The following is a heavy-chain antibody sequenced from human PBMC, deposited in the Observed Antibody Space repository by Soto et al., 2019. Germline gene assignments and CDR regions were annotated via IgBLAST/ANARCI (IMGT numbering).Heavy chain of an antibody. CDR3: AREGGSNSWYGVGYYYYGMDV. D-gene: IGHD6-13*01. J-gene: IGHJ6*02. CDR2: ISAYNGDT. V-gene: IGHV1-18*04. CDR1: GYTFTNYA. Sequence: ASVKVSCKASGYTFTNYAISWVRQAPGQGLEWMGWISAYNGDTRYAQKLQGRVTMTTDTSTTTAYMELRSLRSDDAAVYFCAREGGSNSWYGVGYYYYGMDVWGQGTTVTVSS.